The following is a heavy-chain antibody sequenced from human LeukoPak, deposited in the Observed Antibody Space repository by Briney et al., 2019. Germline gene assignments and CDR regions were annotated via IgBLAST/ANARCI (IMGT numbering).Heavy chain of an antibody. CDR1: GFTFSNYA. V-gene: IGHV3-23*01. CDR2: ISGLGRST. Sequence: GGSLRLSCTASGFTFSNYAMSWVRQAPGKGLEWVSAISGLGRSTYYADSVKGRFTISRDNSKNTLYLQMNSLRAEDTAVYYCAKKNDAFDIWGQGTMVTVSS. CDR3: AKKNDAFDI. J-gene: IGHJ3*02.